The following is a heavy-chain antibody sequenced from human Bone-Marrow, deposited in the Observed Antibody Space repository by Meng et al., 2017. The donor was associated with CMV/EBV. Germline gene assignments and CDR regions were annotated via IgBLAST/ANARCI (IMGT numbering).Heavy chain of an antibody. Sequence: VRLVQSGAEVKKPGASVKVSCKASGYTFTSYYMHWVRQAPGQGLEWMGIINPSGGSTSYAQKFQGRVTMTRDTSTSTVYMELSSLRSEDTAVYYCARGYSSGWRYWYFDLWGRGTLVTVSS. J-gene: IGHJ2*01. D-gene: IGHD6-19*01. CDR3: ARGYSSGWRYWYFDL. CDR1: GYTFTSYY. CDR2: INPSGGST. V-gene: IGHV1-46*01.